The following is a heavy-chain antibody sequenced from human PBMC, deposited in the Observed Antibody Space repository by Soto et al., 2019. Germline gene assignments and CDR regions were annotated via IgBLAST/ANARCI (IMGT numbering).Heavy chain of an antibody. CDR1: GFTFSGSG. CDR2: IRTKTNNYAT. V-gene: IGHV3-73*02. Sequence: EVQLVESGGGLVQPGGSLKLSCAASGFTFSGSGIHWVRQASGKGLEWVGRIRTKTNNYATAYAASVKGRFTISRDDSKNMAYLKMNRLKTEDTAVYYCTAMAGIDSWGQGTLVTVSS. J-gene: IGHJ4*02. D-gene: IGHD6-19*01. CDR3: TAMAGIDS.